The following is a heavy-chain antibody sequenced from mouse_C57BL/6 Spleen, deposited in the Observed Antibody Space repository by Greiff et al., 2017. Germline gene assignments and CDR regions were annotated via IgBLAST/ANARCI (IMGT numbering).Heavy chain of an antibody. CDR1: GFTFSDYG. V-gene: IGHV5-17*01. CDR2: ISSGSSTI. J-gene: IGHJ2*01. D-gene: IGHD1-1*01. CDR3: ARDYYGSSYGYYFDY. Sequence: EVMLVESGGGLVKPGGSLKLSCAASGFTFSDYGMHWVRQAPEKGLEWVVYISSGSSTIYYADTVKGRFTISRDNAKNTLFLQMTSLRSEDTAMYYCARDYYGSSYGYYFDYWGQGTTLTVSS.